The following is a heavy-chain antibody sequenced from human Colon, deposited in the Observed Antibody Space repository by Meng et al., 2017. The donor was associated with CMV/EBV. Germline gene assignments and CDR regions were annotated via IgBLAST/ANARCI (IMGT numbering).Heavy chain of an antibody. CDR1: FSSSV. J-gene: IGHJ2*01. D-gene: IGHD3-22*01. CDR2: SNVVDGDT. CDR3: ARARYYDNSGYYYWYFDL. Sequence: FSSSVMHWVRQAPGQRLEWLGWSNVVDGDTKYSQKFQGRVTITRDTSASTAFMELSSLRSEDTAVYYCARARYYDNSGYYYWYFDLWGRGALVTVSS. V-gene: IGHV1-3*01.